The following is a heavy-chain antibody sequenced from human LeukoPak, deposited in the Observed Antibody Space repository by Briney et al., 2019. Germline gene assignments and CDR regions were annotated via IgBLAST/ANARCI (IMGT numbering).Heavy chain of an antibody. CDR1: GGSFNGYY. D-gene: IGHD3-16*01. Sequence: PSETLSLTCAVSGGSFNGYYWTWIRQSPGKGLEWIGEINDQGGTSYNPSHKSRVTMSVDKSKNQFSLRLTAVSAADTAVFFCARGSRLRGVYGMDVWGQGTTVTVSS. CDR3: ARGSRLRGVYGMDV. CDR2: INDQGGT. V-gene: IGHV4-34*01. J-gene: IGHJ6*02.